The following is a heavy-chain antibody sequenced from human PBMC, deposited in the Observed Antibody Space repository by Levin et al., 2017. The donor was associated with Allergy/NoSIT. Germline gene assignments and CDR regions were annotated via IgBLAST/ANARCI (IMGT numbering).Heavy chain of an antibody. CDR3: AKDGNVVLAAI. V-gene: IGHV3-30*18. J-gene: IGHJ4*02. Sequence: GESLKISCAASGFTFSSYGMHWVRQAPGKGLEWVAVISYDGYYKYYADSVKGRFTISRDNSKNTLYLQMNSLRAEDTAVYSCAKDGNVVLAAIWGQGTLVTVSS. CDR2: ISYDGYYK. D-gene: IGHD2-2*01. CDR1: GFTFSSYG.